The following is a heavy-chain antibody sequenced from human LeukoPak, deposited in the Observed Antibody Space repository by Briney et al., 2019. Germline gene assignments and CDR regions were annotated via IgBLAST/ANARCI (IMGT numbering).Heavy chain of an antibody. V-gene: IGHV3-66*01. CDR1: GFTVSSNY. J-gene: IGHJ4*02. CDR3: ARAPSGWNFDC. D-gene: IGHD6-19*01. Sequence: SGGSLRLSCAASGFTVSSNYMSWVRQAPGKGLEWVSVIYSGGSTYYADSVKGRFTISRDNSKNTLYLQMNSLRVEDTAVYYCARAPSGWNFDCWGQGALVTVST. CDR2: IYSGGST.